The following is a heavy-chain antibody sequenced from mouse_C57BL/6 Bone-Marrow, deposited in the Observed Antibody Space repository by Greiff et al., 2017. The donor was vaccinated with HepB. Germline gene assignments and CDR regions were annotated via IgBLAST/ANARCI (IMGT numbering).Heavy chain of an antibody. Sequence: EVHLVESGGGLVKPGGSLKLSCAASGFTFSDYGIHWVRQAPEKGLEWVAYISSGSSTIYYADTVKGRFTISRDNAKNTLFLQMTSLRSEDTAMYYCARDDDWFAYWGQGTLVTVSA. J-gene: IGHJ3*01. CDR2: ISSGSSTI. CDR1: GFTFSDYG. V-gene: IGHV5-17*01. CDR3: ARDDDWFAY.